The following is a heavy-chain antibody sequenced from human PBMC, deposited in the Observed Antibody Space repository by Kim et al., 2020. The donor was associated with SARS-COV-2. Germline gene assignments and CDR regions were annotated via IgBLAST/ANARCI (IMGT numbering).Heavy chain of an antibody. Sequence: GGSLRLSCAASGFTVSSNYMSWVRQAPGKGLEWVSVIYSGGSTYYADSVKGRFTISRDNSKNTLYLQMNSLRAEDTAVYYCARLLRLGDFDYWGQGTLVTVSS. CDR1: GFTVSSNY. CDR3: ARLLRLGDFDY. D-gene: IGHD3-16*01. J-gene: IGHJ4*02. V-gene: IGHV3-53*01. CDR2: IYSGGST.